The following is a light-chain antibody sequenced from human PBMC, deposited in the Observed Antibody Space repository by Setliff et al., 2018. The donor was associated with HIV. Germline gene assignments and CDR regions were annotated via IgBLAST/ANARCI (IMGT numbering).Light chain of an antibody. CDR3: SSYTSSSTPYVV. Sequence: QSVLTQPASMSGSPGQSITISCTGTSSDVGGYNYVSWYQQHPGKAPQLMIYEVSNRPSGVSNRFSGSKSGNTASLTISGLQAEDEADYYCSSYTSSSTPYVVFGGGTKVTVL. J-gene: IGLJ2*01. V-gene: IGLV2-14*01. CDR1: SSDVGGYNY. CDR2: EVS.